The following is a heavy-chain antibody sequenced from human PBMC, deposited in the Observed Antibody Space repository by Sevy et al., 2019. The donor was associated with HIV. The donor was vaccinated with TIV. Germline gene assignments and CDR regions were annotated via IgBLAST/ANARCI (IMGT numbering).Heavy chain of an antibody. V-gene: IGHV3-23*01. Sequence: EGSLRLSCKPSGFTFISYAMSWVRQAPGKGLEWVSTIYGSSGGTYYADSVKGRFTISRDNSKNTLYLQMNSLRTEDTAVYYCAGGRYDSSGSFDAFDIWGRGTMVTVSS. CDR3: AGGRYDSSGSFDAFDI. CDR1: GFTFISYA. CDR2: IYGSSGGT. D-gene: IGHD3-22*01. J-gene: IGHJ3*02.